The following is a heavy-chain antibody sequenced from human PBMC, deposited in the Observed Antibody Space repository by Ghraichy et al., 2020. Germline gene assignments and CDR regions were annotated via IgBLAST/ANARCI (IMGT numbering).Heavy chain of an antibody. D-gene: IGHD6-19*01. Sequence: GGSLRLSCAASGFTFSSYAMSWVRQAPGKGLEWVSAISGSGGSTYYADSVKGRFTISRDNSKNTLYLQMNSLRAEDTAVYYCAKVALPSGIPVAGREWASDYWGQGTLVTVSS. CDR1: GFTFSSYA. CDR2: ISGSGGST. V-gene: IGHV3-23*01. J-gene: IGHJ4*02. CDR3: AKVALPSGIPVAGREWASDY.